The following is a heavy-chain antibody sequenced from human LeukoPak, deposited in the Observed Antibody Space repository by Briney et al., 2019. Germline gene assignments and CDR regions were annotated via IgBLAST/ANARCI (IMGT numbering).Heavy chain of an antibody. J-gene: IGHJ4*02. V-gene: IGHV3-23*01. CDR3: AKDRPNYYGSNGHYYRRDGDY. D-gene: IGHD3-22*01. CDR2: ITSSSDGT. Sequence: PGGSLRLSCAASGFTFSIYAMSWVRQAPGKGLQWVSSITSSSDGTYYADSVKGRFTISRDNSENMLYLQMNSLRDEDTAVYFCAKDRPNYYGSNGHYYRRDGDYWGQGTLVTVSS. CDR1: GFTFSIYA.